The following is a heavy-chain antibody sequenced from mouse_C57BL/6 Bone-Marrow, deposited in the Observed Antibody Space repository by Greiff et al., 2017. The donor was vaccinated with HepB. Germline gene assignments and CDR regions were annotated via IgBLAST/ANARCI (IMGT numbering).Heavy chain of an antibody. V-gene: IGHV1-19*01. CDR1: GYTFTDYY. Sequence: VQLQQSGPVLVKPGASVKMSCKASGYTFTDYYMNWVKQSHGKSLEWIGVINPYNGGTSYNQKFKGKATLTVDKSSSTAYMELNSLTSEDSAVYYCARRRLRRYFDYWGQGTTLTVSS. CDR3: ARRRLRRYFDY. D-gene: IGHD2-4*01. CDR2: INPYNGGT. J-gene: IGHJ2*01.